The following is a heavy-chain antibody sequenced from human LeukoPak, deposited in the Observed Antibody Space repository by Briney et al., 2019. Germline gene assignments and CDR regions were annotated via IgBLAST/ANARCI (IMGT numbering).Heavy chain of an antibody. V-gene: IGHV3-74*01. Sequence: GGSLRLSCAASGFTFSSYWMHWVRQAPGKGLVWVSRINSDGSSTSYADSVKGRFTISRDNAKNTLYLQMNSLRAEDTAVYYCARDPFIDLVECGMDVWGQGTTVTVSS. CDR1: GFTFSSYW. D-gene: IGHD3-16*01. CDR3: ARDPFIDLVECGMDV. J-gene: IGHJ6*02. CDR2: INSDGSST.